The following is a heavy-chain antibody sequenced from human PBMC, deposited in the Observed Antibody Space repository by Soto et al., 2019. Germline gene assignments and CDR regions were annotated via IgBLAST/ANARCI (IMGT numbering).Heavy chain of an antibody. J-gene: IGHJ4*01. Sequence: PGGSLRLSCEASGFTFSSYAMSWVRQAPGKGLEWVSALSATGLSTYYADSVRGRVTISRDNSANTLSLEMRSLTADDTALYYCARDKDTSSWTAFDLWGQGTLVTVSS. CDR2: LSATGLST. CDR3: ARDKDTSSWTAFDL. D-gene: IGHD3-10*01. V-gene: IGHV3-23*01. CDR1: GFTFSSYA.